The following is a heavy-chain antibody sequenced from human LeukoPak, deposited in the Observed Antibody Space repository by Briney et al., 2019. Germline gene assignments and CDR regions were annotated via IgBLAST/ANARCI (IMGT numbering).Heavy chain of an antibody. CDR1: GYTFTSYG. V-gene: IGHV1-18*01. J-gene: IGHJ6*02. D-gene: IGHD2-2*01. CDR2: ISAYNGNT. CDR3: ARSATLPAASEVYYYYGMDV. Sequence: ASVKVSCKASGYTFTSYGISWVRQAPGQGLEWMGWISAYNGNTNYAQKLQGRVTMTTDTSTSTAYMELRSLRSDDTAVYYCARSATLPAASEVYYYYGMDVWGQGTTVTVS.